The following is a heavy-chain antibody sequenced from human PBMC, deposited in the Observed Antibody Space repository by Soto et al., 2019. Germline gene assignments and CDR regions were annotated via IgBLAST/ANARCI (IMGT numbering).Heavy chain of an antibody. CDR2: IYTDGNT. J-gene: IGHJ5*02. CDR3: ARGPGGESAGWLDP. V-gene: IGHV3-66*01. Sequence: EVQLVDSGGDLVQPGGSLRLSCAASGFTVSSSHMSWVRQAPGKGLEWVSVIYTDGNTFYADSVKGRFTMSRDNSKNRVWLQMNSLRTEDTAVYYCARGPGGESAGWLDPWGQGTLVTVSS. D-gene: IGHD3-16*01. CDR1: GFTVSSSH.